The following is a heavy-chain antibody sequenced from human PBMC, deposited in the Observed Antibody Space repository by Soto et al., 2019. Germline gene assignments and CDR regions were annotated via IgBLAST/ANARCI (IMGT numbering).Heavy chain of an antibody. D-gene: IGHD3-10*01. J-gene: IGHJ4*02. V-gene: IGHV5-10-1*01. CDR3: TTNAVPRDY. CDR2: IDPSDSYT. Sequence: GESLKLSCKGSGYRFTSYWISWVRQLPGKGLEWMGRIDPSDSYTNYSPSFQGHVTISADKSISTAYLQMNSLKTEDTAVYYCTTNAVPRDYRGQGTLVTVSS. CDR1: GYRFTSYW.